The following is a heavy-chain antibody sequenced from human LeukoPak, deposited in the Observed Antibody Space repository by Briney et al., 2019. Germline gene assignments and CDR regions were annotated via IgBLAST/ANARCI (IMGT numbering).Heavy chain of an antibody. V-gene: IGHV3-43D*03. D-gene: IGHD5-24*01. J-gene: IGHJ4*02. Sequence: GGSLRLSCAASGFTFDEYAMTWVRQAPGKGLEWVSLVNWDGSRTYYADSVKGRFTISRDNAKNSLYLQMNSLRAEDTAVYYCARDGYNSHFDYWGQGTLVTVSS. CDR3: ARDGYNSHFDY. CDR1: GFTFDEYA. CDR2: VNWDGSRT.